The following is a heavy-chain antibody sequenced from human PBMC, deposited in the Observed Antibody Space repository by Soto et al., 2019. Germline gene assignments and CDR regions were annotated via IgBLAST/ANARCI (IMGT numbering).Heavy chain of an antibody. CDR2: IHSSGST. D-gene: IGHD3-10*01. Sequence: SETLSLTCTVSGGSIISYYWSWIRQPAGKGLEWIGRIHSSGSTNYNPSLTSRVTMSMDTSNNKFSLKLTSVTAADTALYYCARGVGGGPGNDYRDHYYGMDVWGQGATVTVSS. CDR1: GGSIISYY. V-gene: IGHV4-4*07. CDR3: ARGVGGGPGNDYRDHYYGMDV. J-gene: IGHJ6*02.